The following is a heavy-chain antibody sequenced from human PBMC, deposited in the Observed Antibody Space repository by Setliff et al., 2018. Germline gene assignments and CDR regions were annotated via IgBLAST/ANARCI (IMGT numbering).Heavy chain of an antibody. V-gene: IGHV1-46*01. D-gene: IGHD2-15*01. J-gene: IGHJ4*02. CDR1: GHSLTSNH. CDR2: INPNDGYT. Sequence: ASVKVSCKASGHSLTSNHFHWGRQAPGKGLEWMGTINPNDGYTIYAPAFQGRVAMTTDTSTGTAYMELSGLTSADTAIYYCIVNMVRPVTGLDSWGPGTLVTVYS. CDR3: IVNMVRPVTGLDS.